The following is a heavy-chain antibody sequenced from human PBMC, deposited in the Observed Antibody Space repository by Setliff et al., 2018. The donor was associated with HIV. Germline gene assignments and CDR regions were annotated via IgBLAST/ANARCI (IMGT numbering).Heavy chain of an antibody. CDR1: GYTFTGYY. D-gene: IGHD3-10*01. J-gene: IGHJ5*02. V-gene: IGHV1-2*06. CDR3: AKDSDFGGTTNWFDP. CDR2: INPHSGVT. Sequence: VASLKVSCKASGYTFTGYYIHWVRQAPGQGLEWMGRINPHSGVTNYAQKFQGRVTMTRDTSIATAYMDLSRLTSDDTAVYYCAKDSDFGGTTNWFDPWGQGTLVTVS.